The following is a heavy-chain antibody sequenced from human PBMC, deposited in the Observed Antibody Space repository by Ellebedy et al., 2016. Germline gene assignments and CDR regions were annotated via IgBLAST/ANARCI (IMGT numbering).Heavy chain of an antibody. CDR1: GGSIRSSSFY. CDR2: VHFGGNT. D-gene: IGHD3-3*01. V-gene: IGHV4-39*01. Sequence: SETLSLXCTVSGGSIRSSSFYWGWIRQPPGKGLEWIGMVHFGGNTYYSPSLRSRVMISVDTSKNRISLRLSSVTAADTAVYYCAKHDYDFAGGHKNWYFDPWGRGTLVSVSS. J-gene: IGHJ2*01. CDR3: AKHDYDFAGGHKNWYFDP.